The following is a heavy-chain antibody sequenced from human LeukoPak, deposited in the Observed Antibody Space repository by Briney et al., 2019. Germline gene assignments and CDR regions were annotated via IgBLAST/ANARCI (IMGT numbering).Heavy chain of an antibody. J-gene: IGHJ3*02. Sequence: ASETLSLTCTVSGYSISSGYYWGWIRQPPGKGLEGIGRIYHSGSTYYNPSLKSRVTISVDTSKNQFSPKLRSVTAADTAVYYCARVRVTLDAFDIWGQGTMVTVSS. V-gene: IGHV4-38-2*02. D-gene: IGHD4-23*01. CDR2: IYHSGST. CDR1: GYSISSGYY. CDR3: ARVRVTLDAFDI.